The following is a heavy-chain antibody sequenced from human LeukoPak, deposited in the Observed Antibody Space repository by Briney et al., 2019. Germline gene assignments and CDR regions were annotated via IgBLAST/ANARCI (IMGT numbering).Heavy chain of an antibody. CDR3: ARGGRFLEY. J-gene: IGHJ4*02. CDR2: ISGSSSYI. CDR1: GFTFSGYS. Sequence: GGSLRLSCAASGFTFSGYSMNWVRQAPGKGLEWVSFISGSSSYIFFADSVKGRFTISRDNAKNLLYLQMNSLRAEDTALYYCARGGRFLEYWGQGTLVTVPS. V-gene: IGHV3-21*01. D-gene: IGHD3-3*01.